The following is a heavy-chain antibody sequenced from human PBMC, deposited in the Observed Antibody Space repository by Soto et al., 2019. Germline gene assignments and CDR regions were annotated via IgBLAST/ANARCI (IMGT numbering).Heavy chain of an antibody. D-gene: IGHD6-13*01. CDR2: INHSGRT. V-gene: IGHV4-34*01. CDR3: ARIYSSSWSPFDY. J-gene: IGHJ4*02. CDR1: GGSFSGYY. Sequence: QVQLQQWGAGLLKPSETLSLTCAVYGGSFSGYYWSWIRQPPGKGLEWIGEINHSGRTNYNPSLERRVTISVDTSKNQFSLKLSSVTAADTAVYYCARIYSSSWSPFDYWGQGTLVTVSS.